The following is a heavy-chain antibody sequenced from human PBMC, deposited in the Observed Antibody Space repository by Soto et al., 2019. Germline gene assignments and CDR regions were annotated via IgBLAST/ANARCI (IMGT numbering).Heavy chain of an antibody. CDR2: ISYTGYT. J-gene: IGHJ4*02. D-gene: IGHD1-20*01. Sequence: QVQLQESGPGLVRLSETLSLTCTVSGGSVTSGPNYWNWLRQPPGKGLEWIGYISYTGYTKYSPSLKSRVTMSKDASKNEVSLRLISVTAADTATYYCVRPYKGADWCQGALVIVSS. CDR1: GGSVTSGPNY. V-gene: IGHV4-61*01. CDR3: VRPYKGAD.